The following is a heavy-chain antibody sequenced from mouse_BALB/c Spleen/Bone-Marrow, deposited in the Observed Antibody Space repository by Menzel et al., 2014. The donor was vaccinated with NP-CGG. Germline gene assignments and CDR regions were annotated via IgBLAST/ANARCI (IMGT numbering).Heavy chain of an antibody. D-gene: IGHD1-1*01. CDR1: GFNIKDTY. CDR3: AFYYYGSSPFAY. V-gene: IGHV14-3*02. J-gene: IGHJ3*01. Sequence: DVQLKQPRSGLIKAGAMVSFSCTASGFNIKDTYMHWVKQRPEQGLEWIGRLDPANGNTKYDPKFQGKATITADTSSNTAYLHLSSLTSEDTVVYYWAFYYYGSSPFAYWDQGTLETVTA. CDR2: LDPANGNT.